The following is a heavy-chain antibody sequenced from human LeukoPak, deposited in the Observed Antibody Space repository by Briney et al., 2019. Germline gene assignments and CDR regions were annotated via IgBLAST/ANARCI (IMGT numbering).Heavy chain of an antibody. Sequence: ASVKVSCKASGYTFTSYHLHWVRQAPGQGLEWMGIINPSGGGTNYAQKFQGRVTMTRDTSTATVYMELSSLRSEDTAVYYCARGKLPHNWFDPWGQGTLVTVSS. V-gene: IGHV1-46*01. D-gene: IGHD2-15*01. CDR1: GYTFTSYH. CDR2: INPSGGGT. J-gene: IGHJ5*02. CDR3: ARGKLPHNWFDP.